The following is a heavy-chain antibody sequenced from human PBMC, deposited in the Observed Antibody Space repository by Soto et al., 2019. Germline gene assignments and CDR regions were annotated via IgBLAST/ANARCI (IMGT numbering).Heavy chain of an antibody. CDR1: GGSISSSSYY. V-gene: IGHV4-39*01. Sequence: SETLSLTCTVSGGSISSSSYYWAWIRQPPGKGLEWMGSIYYSGSTYYNPSLKSRVTISVDTSKNQFSLKLSSVTATDTAVYYCAGPRSSGWYNPFDYWGQGTLVTVSS. CDR2: IYYSGST. CDR3: AGPRSSGWYNPFDY. J-gene: IGHJ4*02. D-gene: IGHD6-19*01.